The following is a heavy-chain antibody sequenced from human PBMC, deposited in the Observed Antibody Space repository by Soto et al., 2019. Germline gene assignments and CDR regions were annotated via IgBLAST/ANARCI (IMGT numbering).Heavy chain of an antibody. Sequence: SETLSLTCTVSGGSISSSSYCWGWIRQPPGKGLEWIGSIYYSGSTYYNPSLKSRVTISVDTSKNQFSLKLSSVTAADTAVYYCAAWLLDWEYYFDYWGQGTLVTVSS. CDR3: AAWLLDWEYYFDY. CDR1: GGSISSSSYC. J-gene: IGHJ4*02. D-gene: IGHD5-12*01. V-gene: IGHV4-39*01. CDR2: IYYSGST.